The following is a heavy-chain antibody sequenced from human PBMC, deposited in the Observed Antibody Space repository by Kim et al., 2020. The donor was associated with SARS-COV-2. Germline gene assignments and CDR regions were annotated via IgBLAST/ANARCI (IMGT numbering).Heavy chain of an antibody. Sequence: SETLSLTCTVSGGSISSSSYYWGWIRQPPGKGLEWIGSIYYSGSTYYNPSLRSRVTISVDTSKNQFSLKLSSVTAADTAVYYCAGCIAVAVDAFDIWGQGTMVTVSS. CDR3: AGCIAVAVDAFDI. CDR1: GGSISSSSYY. CDR2: IYYSGST. J-gene: IGHJ3*02. V-gene: IGHV4-39*01. D-gene: IGHD6-19*01.